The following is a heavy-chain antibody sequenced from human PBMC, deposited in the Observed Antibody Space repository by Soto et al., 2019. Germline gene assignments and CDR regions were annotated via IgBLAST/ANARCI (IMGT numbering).Heavy chain of an antibody. CDR1: GYTFYRHS. D-gene: IGHD5-18*01. V-gene: IGHV1-18*01. CDR3: ARCIQGDYYYGMDV. J-gene: IGHJ6*02. Sequence: QAQLVQSGAEVRKPGASVKVSCKASGYTFYRHSISWVRQDPGQGLEWMGRINADYGNTQYAQKFRGRVTMTTDTSTTTVYMELTNLRSDDTAVYYCARCIQGDYYYGMDVWGQGTTVTVSS. CDR2: INADYGNT.